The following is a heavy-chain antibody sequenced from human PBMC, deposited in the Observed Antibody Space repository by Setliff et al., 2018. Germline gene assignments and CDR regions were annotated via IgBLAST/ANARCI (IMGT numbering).Heavy chain of an antibody. CDR2: INPNSGGT. V-gene: IGHV1-2*02. CDR3: ARGYYYSYARYYVVGDY. D-gene: IGHD3-22*01. J-gene: IGHJ4*02. Sequence: ASVKVSCKASGYTFTGYYMHWVRQAPGQGLEWMGWINPNSGGTNYAQKLQGRVTMTRDTSISTAYKELSSLRTEDTAVYYCARGYYYSYARYYVVGDYWGQGTPVTVSS. CDR1: GYTFTGYY.